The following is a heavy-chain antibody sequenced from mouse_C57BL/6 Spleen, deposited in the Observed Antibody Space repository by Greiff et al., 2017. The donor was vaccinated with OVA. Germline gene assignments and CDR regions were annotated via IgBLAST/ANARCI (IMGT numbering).Heavy chain of an antibody. CDR2: IYPGDGDT. J-gene: IGHJ1*03. D-gene: IGHD1-1*01. V-gene: IGHV1-80*01. CDR1: GYAFSSYW. CDR3: ARKTVSWYFDV. Sequence: VKLMESGAELVKPGASVKISCKASGYAFSSYWMNWVKQRPGKGLEWIGQIYPGDGDTNYNGKFKGKATLTADKSSSTAYMQLSSLTSEDSAVYSCARKTVSWYFDVWGTGTTVTVSS.